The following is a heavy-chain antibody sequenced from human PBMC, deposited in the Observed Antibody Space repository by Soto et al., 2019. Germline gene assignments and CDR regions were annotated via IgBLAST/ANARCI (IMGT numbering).Heavy chain of an antibody. CDR1: GFSLSTSGVG. CDR3: AHTPMIVPYFDY. J-gene: IGHJ4*02. CDR2: IYWDDDK. V-gene: IGHV2-5*02. D-gene: IGHD3-22*01. Sequence: QITLKESGPTLVKPTQTLTLTCTFSGFSLSTSGVGVGWIRQPPGKALEWLALIYWDDDKRYSPSLKSRLTITKDTSKNQVVLTMTNMEPVDTATYYCAHTPMIVPYFDYWGQGTLVTVSS.